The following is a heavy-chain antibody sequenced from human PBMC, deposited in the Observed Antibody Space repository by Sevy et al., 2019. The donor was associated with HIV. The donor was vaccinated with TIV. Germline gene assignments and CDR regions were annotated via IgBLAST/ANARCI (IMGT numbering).Heavy chain of an antibody. V-gene: IGHV3-7*01. J-gene: IGHJ3*02. CDR2: IKQDGSEK. D-gene: IGHD2-21*02. Sequence: GGSLRLSCAASGFTFSSYWMSWVRQAPGKGLEWVANIKQDGSEKYYVDSVKGRFTISRDNAKNSLYLQMNSLRAEDTAVYYCARDFCGGVCYYDAFDIWGQGTMVTVSS. CDR1: GFTFSSYW. CDR3: ARDFCGGVCYYDAFDI.